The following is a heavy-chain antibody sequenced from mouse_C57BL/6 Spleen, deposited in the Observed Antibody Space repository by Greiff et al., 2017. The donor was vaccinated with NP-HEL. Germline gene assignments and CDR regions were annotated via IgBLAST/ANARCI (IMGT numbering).Heavy chain of an antibody. CDR1: GYTFTSYW. J-gene: IGHJ2*01. V-gene: IGHV1-61*01. CDR3: ARSHYGSSPDY. Sequence: QVQLQQSGAELVRPGSSVKLSCKASGYTFTSYWMDWVKQRPGQGLEWIGNIYPSDSETHYNQKFKDKATLTVDKSSSTAYMQLSSLTSEDSAVYYCARSHYGSSPDYWGQGTTLTVSS. CDR2: IYPSDSET. D-gene: IGHD1-1*01.